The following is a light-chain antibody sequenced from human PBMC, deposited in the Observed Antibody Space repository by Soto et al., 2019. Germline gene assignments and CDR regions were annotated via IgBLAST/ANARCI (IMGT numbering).Light chain of an antibody. J-gene: IGKJ1*01. CDR3: QQYDSFSVWT. Sequence: DIQMTQSPSSLSASVGDRVTITCRASQSISSYLNWYQQKPGKAPKLLIYAASSLQSGVPSRFSGSGSGTEFTLTINRLQPDDSATYYCQQYDSFSVWTFGQGTKVDIK. V-gene: IGKV1-39*01. CDR1: QSISSY. CDR2: AAS.